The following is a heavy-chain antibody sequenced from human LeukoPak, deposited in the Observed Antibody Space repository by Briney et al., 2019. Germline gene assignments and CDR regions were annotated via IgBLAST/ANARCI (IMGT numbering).Heavy chain of an antibody. V-gene: IGHV1-2*02. Sequence: ASVKDSCKASGYTFTGHYMHSVRQAPGQGLEWMGWINPNSGGTNYAQKLQGRVTMTRDTSISTAYMERSRLRSDDTAVYYCARDHSSSWHGYYFDYWGQGTLVTVSS. CDR3: ARDHSSSWHGYYFDY. CDR1: GYTFTGHY. J-gene: IGHJ4*02. D-gene: IGHD6-13*01. CDR2: INPNSGGT.